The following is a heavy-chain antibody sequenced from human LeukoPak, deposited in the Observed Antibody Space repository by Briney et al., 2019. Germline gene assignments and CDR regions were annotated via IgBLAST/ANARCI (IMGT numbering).Heavy chain of an antibody. CDR3: ARFASKDRLGSAFDI. CDR1: GGSISSYY. D-gene: IGHD7-27*01. J-gene: IGHJ3*02. CDR2: TYYSGST. Sequence: SETLSLTCTVSGGSISSYYWSWLRQPPGKGLEWIGYTYYSGSTNYNPSLKSRVTISVDTSKNQFTLKLTSVTAADTAVYYCARFASKDRLGSAFDIWGQGTMVTVSS. V-gene: IGHV4-59*01.